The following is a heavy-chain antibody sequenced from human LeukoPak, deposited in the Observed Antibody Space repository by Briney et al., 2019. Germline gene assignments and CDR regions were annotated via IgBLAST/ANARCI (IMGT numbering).Heavy chain of an antibody. V-gene: IGHV3-23*01. CDR3: AKRAIGYCSSPSCGIDY. CDR1: GFTFDDYA. CDR2: ISGSGGST. J-gene: IGHJ4*02. Sequence: GGSLRLSCAASGFTFDDYAMHWVRQAPGKGLEWVSVISGSGGSTYYADSVKGRFTISRDNSKNTLYLQMNSLRAEDTAVYYCAKRAIGYCSSPSCGIDYWGQGTLVTVSS. D-gene: IGHD2-2*01.